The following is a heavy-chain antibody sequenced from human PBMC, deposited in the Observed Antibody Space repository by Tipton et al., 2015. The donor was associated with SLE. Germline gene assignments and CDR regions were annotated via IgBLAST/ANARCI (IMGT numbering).Heavy chain of an antibody. D-gene: IGHD6-6*01. J-gene: IGHJ4*02. CDR2: IYTSGST. V-gene: IGHV4-61*02. CDR1: GGSISSGSYY. CDR3: ARGLIAARFDY. Sequence: TLSLTCTVSGGSISSGSYYWRWIRQPAGKGLEWIGRIYTSGSTNYNPSPKSRVTISVDTTKNQFSLKLSSVTAADTAVYYCARGLIAARFDYWGQGTLVTVSS.